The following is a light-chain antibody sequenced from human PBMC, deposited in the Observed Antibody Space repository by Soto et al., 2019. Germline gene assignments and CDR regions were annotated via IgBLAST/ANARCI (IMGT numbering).Light chain of an antibody. Sequence: EIVLTQSPGTLSLSPGERATLSCKASQSISSSYLAWYQQKPGQAPRPLIYGASSRATGIPDRFSGSGSGTDFTHTISRLEPEDFAVYYCQQYVSSPWTFGQGTKVEIK. CDR2: GAS. CDR1: QSISSSY. CDR3: QQYVSSPWT. J-gene: IGKJ1*01. V-gene: IGKV3-20*01.